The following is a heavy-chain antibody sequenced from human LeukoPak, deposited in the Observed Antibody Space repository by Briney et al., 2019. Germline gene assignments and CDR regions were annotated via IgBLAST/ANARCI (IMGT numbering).Heavy chain of an antibody. D-gene: IGHD3-10*01. V-gene: IGHV1-69*06. CDR2: IIPIFGTA. CDR1: GGTFSSYA. CDR3: AVGKGYGSGSPWFDP. J-gene: IGHJ5*02. Sequence: SVKVSCKASGGTFSSYAISWVRQAPGQGLEWMGGIIPIFGTANYAQKFQGRVTITADKSTSTAYMELSSLRSEDTAVYYCAVGKGYGSGSPWFDPWGQGTLVTVSS.